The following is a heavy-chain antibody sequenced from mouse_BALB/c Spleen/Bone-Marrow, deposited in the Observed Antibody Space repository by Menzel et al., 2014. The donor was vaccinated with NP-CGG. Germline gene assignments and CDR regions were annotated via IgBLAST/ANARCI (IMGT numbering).Heavy chain of an antibody. V-gene: IGHV5-6-3*01. D-gene: IGHD2-3*01. J-gene: IGHJ3*01. CDR1: GFTFSNYG. CDR2: INRNGGDT. CDR3: SRDVDGHSWFAY. Sequence: EVKLMESGGGLVQPGGSLKLSCAASGFTFSNYGLSWVSQTPDRRLEYVANINRNGGDTYYPDSVKGRFTISRDNARNSLKLQMRSLKSEDTAVYYCSRDVDGHSWFAYWGQGTLVTVSA.